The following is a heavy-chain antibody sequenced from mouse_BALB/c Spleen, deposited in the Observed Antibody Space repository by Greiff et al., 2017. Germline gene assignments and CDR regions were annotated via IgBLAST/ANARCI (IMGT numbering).Heavy chain of an antibody. D-gene: IGHD2-10*02. J-gene: IGHJ4*01. CDR3: ARNSGGKYAVTMDY. CDR1: GFSLTSYG. CDR2: IWSGGST. Sequence: VKLMESGPGLVQPSQSLSITCTVSGFSLTSYGVHWVRQSPGKGLEWLGVIWSGGSTDYNAAFISRLSISKDNSKSQVFFKMNSLQADDTAIYYCARNSGGKYAVTMDYWGQGTSVTVSS. V-gene: IGHV2-4-1*01.